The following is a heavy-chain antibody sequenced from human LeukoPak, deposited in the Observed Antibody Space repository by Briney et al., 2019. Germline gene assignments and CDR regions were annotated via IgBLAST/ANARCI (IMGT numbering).Heavy chain of an antibody. CDR2: INHSGST. V-gene: IGHV4-39*02. CDR3: ATRDY. CDR1: GGSISSGGYY. Sequence: SETLSLTCTVSGGSISSGGYYWSWIRQPPGKGLEWIGEINHSGSTNYNPSLKSRVTISVDTSRNHFSLNVRSVTAADTAVYYCATRDYWGQGTLVTVSS. J-gene: IGHJ4*02.